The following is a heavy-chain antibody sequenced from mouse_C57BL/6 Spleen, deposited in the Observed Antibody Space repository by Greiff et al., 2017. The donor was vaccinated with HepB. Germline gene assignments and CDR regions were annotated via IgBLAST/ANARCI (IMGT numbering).Heavy chain of an antibody. V-gene: IGHV1-53*01. D-gene: IGHD2-3*01. Sequence: QVHVKQSGTELVKPGASVKLSCKASGYTFTSYWMHWVKQRPGQGLEWIGNINPSNGGTNYNEKFKSKATLTVDKSSSTAYMQLSSLTSEDSAVYYCAKMMIGFFDYWGQGTTLTVSS. CDR3: AKMMIGFFDY. CDR2: INPSNGGT. CDR1: GYTFTSYW. J-gene: IGHJ2*01.